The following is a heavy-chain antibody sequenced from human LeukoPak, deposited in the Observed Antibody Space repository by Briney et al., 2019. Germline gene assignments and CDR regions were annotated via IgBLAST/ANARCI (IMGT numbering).Heavy chain of an antibody. D-gene: IGHD6-19*01. V-gene: IGHV3-53*01. Sequence: GGSLRLSCAASGFTVRTYYMSWVRQAPGQGLECVSVIYNAGPTYYAASVKGRFTISRDNSKNTLHLQMNSLRAEDTAVYFCARLITTSGWYEDYWGQGTLATVSS. CDR3: ARLITTSGWYEDY. J-gene: IGHJ4*02. CDR2: IYNAGPT. CDR1: GFTVRTYY.